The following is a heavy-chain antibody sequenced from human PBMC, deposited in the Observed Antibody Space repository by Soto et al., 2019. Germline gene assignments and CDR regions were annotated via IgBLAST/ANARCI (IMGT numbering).Heavy chain of an antibody. D-gene: IGHD3-3*01. V-gene: IGHV3-48*02. CDR3: AREGGILDYYYYGMDV. J-gene: IGHJ6*02. CDR1: GFTFSSYS. Sequence: GGSLRLSCAASGFTFSSYSMNWVRQAPGKGLEWVSYISSSSSTIYYADSVKGRFTISRDNAKNSLYLQMNSLRDEDTAVYYCAREGGILDYYYYGMDVWGQGTTVTVSS. CDR2: ISSSSSTI.